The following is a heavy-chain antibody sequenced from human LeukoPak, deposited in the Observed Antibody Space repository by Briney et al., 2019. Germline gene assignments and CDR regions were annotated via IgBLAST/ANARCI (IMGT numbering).Heavy chain of an antibody. D-gene: IGHD3-22*01. J-gene: IGHJ1*01. CDR1: GFTFSRYW. CDR3: ARDPWADSSGFPLHH. V-gene: IGHV3-7*03. Sequence: GGSLRLSCAASGFTFSRYWMSWVRQTPEKGLECVANIKQDGSDKFYVDSVRGRFTISRDNAKNSLYLQMNSLRVEDTALYYCARDPWADSSGFPLHHRGQGTLVTVSS. CDR2: IKQDGSDK.